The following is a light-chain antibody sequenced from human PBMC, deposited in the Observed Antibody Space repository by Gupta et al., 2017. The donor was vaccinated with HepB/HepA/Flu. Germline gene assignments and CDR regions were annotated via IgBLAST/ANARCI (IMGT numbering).Light chain of an antibody. Sequence: QSALIQPASVSGSPGQSITISCPGTTSDVGGYNHVCWYQQYSGKAPKLIIYDVYYRPSGISNRFSGSKSGNTASLTISGLQSEDEANYYCSSCTTTSAVEVFGGGTKLTVL. CDR1: TSDVGGYNH. CDR2: DVY. J-gene: IGLJ2*01. V-gene: IGLV2-14*01. CDR3: SSCTTTSAVEV.